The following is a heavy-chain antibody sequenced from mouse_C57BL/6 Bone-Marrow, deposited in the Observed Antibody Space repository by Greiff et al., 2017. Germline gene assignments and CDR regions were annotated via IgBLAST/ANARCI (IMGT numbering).Heavy chain of an antibody. J-gene: IGHJ3*01. D-gene: IGHD1-1*01. CDR2: ISSGGSYT. CDR1: GFTFSSYG. V-gene: IGHV5-6*01. CDR3: ASDYYGSSYWFAY. Sequence: EVKLVESGGDLVKPGGSLKLSCAASGFTFSSYGMSWVRQTPDKRLEWVATISSGGSYTYYPDSVKGRFTISRDNAKNTLYLQMSSLKSEDTARDYCASDYYGSSYWFAYWGQGTLVTVSA.